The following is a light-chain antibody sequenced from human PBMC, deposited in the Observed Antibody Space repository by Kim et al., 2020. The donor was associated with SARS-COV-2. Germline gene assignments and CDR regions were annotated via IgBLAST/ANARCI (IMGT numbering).Light chain of an antibody. CDR3: AAWDDSLNGWV. Sequence: ELTQPPSASGTPGQRVTISCSGSSSNIGSNTVNWYQQLPGTASKLLVFSNDQRPSGVPDRFSGSKSGTSASLAISGLQSDDESDYYCAAWDDSLNGWVFGGGTQLTVL. V-gene: IGLV1-44*01. CDR2: SND. J-gene: IGLJ3*02. CDR1: SSNIGSNT.